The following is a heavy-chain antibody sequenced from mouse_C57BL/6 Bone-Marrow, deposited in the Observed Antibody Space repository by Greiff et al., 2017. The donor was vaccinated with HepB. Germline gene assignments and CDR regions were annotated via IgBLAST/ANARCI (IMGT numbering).Heavy chain of an antibody. CDR1: GFNIKDDY. V-gene: IGHV14-4*01. CDR2: IDPENGDT. D-gene: IGHD1-1*01. CDR3: TTRGVYYYGSSYDAMDY. J-gene: IGHJ4*01. Sequence: VQLQQSGAELVRPGASVKLSCTSSGFNIKDDYMHWVKQRPEQGLEWIGWIDPENGDTEYASKFQGKATITADTSSNTAYLQLSSLTSEDTAVYYCTTRGVYYYGSSYDAMDYWGQGTSVTVSS.